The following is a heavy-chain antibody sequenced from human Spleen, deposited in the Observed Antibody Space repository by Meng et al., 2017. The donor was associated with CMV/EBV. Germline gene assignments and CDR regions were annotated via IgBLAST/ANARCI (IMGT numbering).Heavy chain of an antibody. CDR2: MNPSSGKT. V-gene: IGHV1-8*03. J-gene: IGHJ6*02. CDR3: ARDTILTRGGLDV. Sequence: ASVKVSCKASGYTFTGYYMHWVRQAPGQGLEWMGWMNPSSGKTGYAQNFQGRVTITRNTAMSTVYMELSSLRSEDTAVYYCARDTILTRGGLDVWGQGTTVTVSS. CDR1: GYTFTGYY. D-gene: IGHD7-27*01.